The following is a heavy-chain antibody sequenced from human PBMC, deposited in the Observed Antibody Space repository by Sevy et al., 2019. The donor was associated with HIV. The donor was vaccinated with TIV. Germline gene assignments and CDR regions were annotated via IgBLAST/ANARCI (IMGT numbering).Heavy chain of an antibody. CDR1: GFTFSSYS. J-gene: IGHJ4*02. V-gene: IGHV3-48*02. Sequence: GGSLRLSCAASGFTFSSYSLNWVRQAPGKGLEWVSYISSSSSTIYYADSLKGRFTISRDNAKNSLYLQMNSLRDEDTAVYYCARDVTRIVGATHFDYWGQGTLVTVSS. CDR2: ISSSSSTI. CDR3: ARDVTRIVGATHFDY. D-gene: IGHD1-26*01.